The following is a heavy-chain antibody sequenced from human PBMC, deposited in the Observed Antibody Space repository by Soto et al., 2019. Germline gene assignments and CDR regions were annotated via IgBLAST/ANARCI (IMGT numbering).Heavy chain of an antibody. Sequence: SVKVSCKASGGTFSSYAISWVRQAPGQGLEWMGGIDPIFGKANYAQKFQGRVTVTRDTFASTIYMQLSSLKSEDTAMYYCARGPKSGNYFLSFFDYWGQG. CDR2: IDPIFGKA. CDR1: GGTFSSYA. CDR3: ARGPKSGNYFLSFFDY. V-gene: IGHV1-69*05. D-gene: IGHD3-22*01. J-gene: IGHJ4*02.